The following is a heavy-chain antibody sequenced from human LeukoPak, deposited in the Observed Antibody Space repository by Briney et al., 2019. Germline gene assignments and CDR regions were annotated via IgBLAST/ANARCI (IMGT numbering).Heavy chain of an antibody. CDR3: AKDFGDQGAFDI. CDR2: ISGSGGST. Sequence: GGSLRLSCAASGFTFSSYSMNWVRQAPGKGLEWVSAISGSGGSTYYADSVKGRFTISRDNSKNTLYLQMNSPRAEDTAVYYCAKDFGDQGAFDIWGQGTMVTVSS. CDR1: GFTFSSYS. V-gene: IGHV3-23*01. D-gene: IGHD2-21*01. J-gene: IGHJ3*02.